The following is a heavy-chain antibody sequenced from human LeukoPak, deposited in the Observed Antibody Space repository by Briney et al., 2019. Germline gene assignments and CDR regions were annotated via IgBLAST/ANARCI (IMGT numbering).Heavy chain of an antibody. CDR1: GFLFNTNW. J-gene: IGHJ3*02. Sequence: TGGSLRLSCAGSGFLFNTNWMTWVRQAPGKGLEWVATIKQDGSEKYYVDSVKGRFTISRDNAKNSMYLQMNSLRAEDTAVYYCAREGDAFDIWGQGTMVTVSS. CDR2: IKQDGSEK. CDR3: AREGDAFDI. V-gene: IGHV3-7*01.